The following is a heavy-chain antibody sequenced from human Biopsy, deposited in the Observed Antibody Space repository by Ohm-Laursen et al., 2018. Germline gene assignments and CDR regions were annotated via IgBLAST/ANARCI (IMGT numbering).Heavy chain of an antibody. D-gene: IGHD3-3*01. CDR2: IYPNSGDT. J-gene: IGHJ4*02. Sequence: ASVKVSCKASGDAFLGYYLHWVRQAPGQGLEWMGSIYPNSGDTDFAQKFQGRVSMTRDTSVSTAYLELSSLRSDATAIYYCARDLLEWSLPSWGQGTLVTVSS. CDR3: ARDLLEWSLPS. V-gene: IGHV1-2*02. CDR1: GDAFLGYY.